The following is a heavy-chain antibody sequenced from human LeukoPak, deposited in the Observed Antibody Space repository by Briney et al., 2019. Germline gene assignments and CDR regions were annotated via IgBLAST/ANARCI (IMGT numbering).Heavy chain of an antibody. CDR3: VREVSAWPKNWFDP. D-gene: IGHD3-3*01. V-gene: IGHV3-23*01. CDR1: RFIFRSYA. J-gene: IGHJ5*02. CDR2: ISDSGDGT. Sequence: GGSLRLSCAGSRFIFRSYAMSWVRQSPVKGLEWVSAISDSGDGTYYADSVKARFTISRDNSKNTVYLEMSSLRAEDTAVYYCVREVSAWPKNWFDPWGQGTLVTVSS.